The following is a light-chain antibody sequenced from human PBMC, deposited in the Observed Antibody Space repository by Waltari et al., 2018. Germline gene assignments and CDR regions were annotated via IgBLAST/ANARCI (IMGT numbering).Light chain of an antibody. CDR2: DAS. Sequence: EIVLTQSTATLSLSAGERATLSCRASQSVSSYLAWYQQKPGQAPRLLIYDASNRATGIPARFSGSGSGTDFTLTISSLEPEDFAIYYCQQRSIWPLTFGGGTKVDIK. CDR1: QSVSSY. CDR3: QQRSIWPLT. J-gene: IGKJ4*01. V-gene: IGKV3-11*01.